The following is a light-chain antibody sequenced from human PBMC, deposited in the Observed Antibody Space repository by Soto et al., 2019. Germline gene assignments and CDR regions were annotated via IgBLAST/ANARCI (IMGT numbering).Light chain of an antibody. CDR2: AAS. J-gene: IGKJ4*01. Sequence: DIQMTQSPSSLSASVGDRVTITCRASQNMSISLNWYQQKPGRVPKLLIYAASTLQSGVPLRFSGSGSGTDFTLTIIALQHEDFETYYCQQSYTTHRTLGGGTKVDIK. CDR3: QQSYTTHRT. CDR1: QNMSIS. V-gene: IGKV1-39*01.